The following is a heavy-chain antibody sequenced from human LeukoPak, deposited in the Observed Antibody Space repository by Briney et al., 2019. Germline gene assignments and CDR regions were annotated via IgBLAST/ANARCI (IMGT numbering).Heavy chain of an antibody. V-gene: IGHV3-23*01. Sequence: GGSLRLSCAASGFSFSSYAMNWVRQAPGKGLEWVSTISGSGDNTYYTDSVKGRFTISRDNAKNTLYLQMNSLRAEVTAVYFCVNGYTYGQYWGQGTLVTVSS. D-gene: IGHD5-18*01. CDR2: ISGSGDNT. J-gene: IGHJ4*02. CDR1: GFSFSSYA. CDR3: VNGYTYGQY.